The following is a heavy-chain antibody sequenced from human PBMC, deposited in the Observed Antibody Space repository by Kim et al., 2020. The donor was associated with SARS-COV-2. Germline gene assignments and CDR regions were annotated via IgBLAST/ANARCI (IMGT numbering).Heavy chain of an antibody. J-gene: IGHJ5*02. Sequence: ASVKVSCKASGYTFNRYIISWMRQAPGQGLEWMGWISPYNGNTNHAQKFQGRVTMTTDTSTSTAYMELDSLTSDDTAVYYCARDAGSNWFDPWGQGTLVTVSS. CDR1: GYTFNRYI. V-gene: IGHV1-18*04. CDR2: ISPYNGNT. CDR3: ARDAGSNWFDP.